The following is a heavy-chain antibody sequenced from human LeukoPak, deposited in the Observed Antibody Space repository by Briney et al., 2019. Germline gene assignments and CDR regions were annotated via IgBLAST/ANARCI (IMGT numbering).Heavy chain of an antibody. Sequence: SETLSLTCTVSGGSVSTYYWSWIRKPAGEGLEWIGRVYTSGSTNYNPSLKSRVTMSVDTSKNQLSLKLSSVTAADTAVYYCATSGHDYGDHGWGQGTLVTVSS. CDR2: VYTSGST. J-gene: IGHJ4*02. V-gene: IGHV4-4*07. D-gene: IGHD4-17*01. CDR3: ATSGHDYGDHG. CDR1: GGSVSTYY.